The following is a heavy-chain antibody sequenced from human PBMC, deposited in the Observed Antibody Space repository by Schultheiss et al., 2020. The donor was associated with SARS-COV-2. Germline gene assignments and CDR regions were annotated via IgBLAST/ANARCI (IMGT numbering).Heavy chain of an antibody. CDR2: IDWDDDK. Sequence: SGPTLVKPTQTLTLTCSFSGFSLSTYGIRVSWIRQPPGKALEWLARIDWDDDKFYSTSLKTRLTIFKDTSKNQVVLTMTNMDPVDTATYYCARTDSYGDYDYWGQGTLVTVSS. D-gene: IGHD4-17*01. CDR1: GFSLSTYGIR. J-gene: IGHJ4*02. V-gene: IGHV2-70*04. CDR3: ARTDSYGDYDY.